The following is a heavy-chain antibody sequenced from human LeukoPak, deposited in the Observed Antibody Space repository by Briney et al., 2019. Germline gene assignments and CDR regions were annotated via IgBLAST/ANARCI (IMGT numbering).Heavy chain of an antibody. V-gene: IGHV1-18*01. D-gene: IGHD6-19*01. CDR2: ISAYYGNT. CDR1: GYTFTSYG. Sequence: GASVKVSCKASGYTFTSYGITWVRQAPGQGLEWMGWISAYYGNTNYAQKLQGRVAMTTDTSTTTAYMELRSLKSDGTAVYYCARDGDSSGWPNDYWGQGTLVTVSS. J-gene: IGHJ4*02. CDR3: ARDGDSSGWPNDY.